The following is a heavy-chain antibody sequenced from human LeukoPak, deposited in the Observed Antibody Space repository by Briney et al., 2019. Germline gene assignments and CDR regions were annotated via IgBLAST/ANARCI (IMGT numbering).Heavy chain of an antibody. Sequence: GGSLRLSCAASRFAFSDYYMSWIRQAPGKGLEWVSYISSRGDTIYYADSVRGRFTISRDNAERSLYLQMNGLRAEDTAVYYCVRDRNGYYSFDYWGQGTLVTVSS. CDR2: ISSRGDTI. V-gene: IGHV3-11*01. CDR3: VRDRNGYYSFDY. D-gene: IGHD3-22*01. J-gene: IGHJ4*02. CDR1: RFAFSDYY.